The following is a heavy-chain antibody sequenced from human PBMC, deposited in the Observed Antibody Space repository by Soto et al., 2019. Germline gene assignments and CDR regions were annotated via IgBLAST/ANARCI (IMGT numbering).Heavy chain of an antibody. CDR2: IYYSGST. CDR1: GGSISSYY. Sequence: QVQLQESGPGLVKPSETLSLTCTVSGGSISSYYWSWIRQPPGKGLEWIGYIYYSGSTNYNPSLKSRVTISVDTSKNQFSLKLSSVTAADTAVYYCARDRSIRPASLFDPWGQGTLVTVSS. J-gene: IGHJ5*02. V-gene: IGHV4-59*01. CDR3: ARDRSIRPASLFDP. D-gene: IGHD5-12*01.